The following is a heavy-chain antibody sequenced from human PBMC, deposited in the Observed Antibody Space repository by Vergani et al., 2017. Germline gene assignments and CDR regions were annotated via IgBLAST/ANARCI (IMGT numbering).Heavy chain of an antibody. Sequence: QVQLVQSGSELKKPGASVKVSCKASGYTFTSYAMNWVRQAPGQGLEWMGWINTNTGNPTYAQGFTGRFVFSVDTSVSTAYLQVVSLNADDTAVYSCARPSAPFGGLSRSPYFDLWGRGTLITVSS. CDR3: ARPSAPFGGLSRSPYFDL. V-gene: IGHV7-4-1*01. CDR2: INTNTGNP. J-gene: IGHJ2*01. CDR1: GYTFTSYA. D-gene: IGHD2-15*01.